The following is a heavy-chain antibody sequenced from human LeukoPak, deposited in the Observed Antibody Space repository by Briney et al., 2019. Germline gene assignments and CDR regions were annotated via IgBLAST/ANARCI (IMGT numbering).Heavy chain of an antibody. V-gene: IGHV4-39*01. CDR2: YHNGNS. CDR1: GVSIRSDTYY. J-gene: IGHJ6*03. D-gene: IGHD6-25*01. CDR3: ARLWDSTGLYFYYYMDV. Sequence: SETLSLTCIVSGVSIRSDTYYWGWIRQPPGKGLEWIGNYHNGNSYYNPSLKSRVTISEYTSGNQFSLRVTSVTAADTAVYYCARLWDSTGLYFYYYMDVWGEGTTVTVSS.